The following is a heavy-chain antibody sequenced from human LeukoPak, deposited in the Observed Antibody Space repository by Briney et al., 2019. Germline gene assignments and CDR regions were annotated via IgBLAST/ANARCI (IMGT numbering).Heavy chain of an antibody. CDR1: GGSISSGSYY. CDR3: ARGGYSSSWYVVGEANWFDP. CDR2: IYTSGST. V-gene: IGHV4-61*02. D-gene: IGHD6-13*01. Sequence: PSETLSLTCTVSGGSISSGSYYWSWIRQPAGKGLEWIGRIYTSGSTNYNPSLKSRVTISVDTSKNQFSLKLSSVTAADTAVYYCARGGYSSSWYVVGEANWFDPWGQGTLVTVSS. J-gene: IGHJ5*02.